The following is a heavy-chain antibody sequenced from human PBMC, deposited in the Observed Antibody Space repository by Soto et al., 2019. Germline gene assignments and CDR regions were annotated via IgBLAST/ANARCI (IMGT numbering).Heavy chain of an antibody. J-gene: IGHJ4*02. CDR3: ARGGGGGY. D-gene: IGHD3-16*01. CDR2: IYYSGNT. V-gene: IGHV4-59*01. Sequence: WTWIRQPPGKGLEWLGYIYYSGNTNYNPSLRSRGTISVATSKNQFSLKLTSVTAADTAVYYFARGGGGGYGGQGTLVTVSS.